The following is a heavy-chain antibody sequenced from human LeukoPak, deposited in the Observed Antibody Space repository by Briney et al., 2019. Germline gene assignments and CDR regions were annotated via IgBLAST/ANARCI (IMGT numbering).Heavy chain of an antibody. CDR2: ISGSGESE. Sequence: GGSLRLSCAASGFIFSNHAMNWVRQAPGRGLEWVSVISGSGESEFYADSVAGRCTISRDNSKNILYLQMSNLRAEDTAIYYCVKDQADYFDGSGSYFDHWGQGTLVTVSS. V-gene: IGHV3-23*01. D-gene: IGHD3-22*01. CDR1: GFIFSNHA. CDR3: VKDQADYFDGSGSYFDH. J-gene: IGHJ4*02.